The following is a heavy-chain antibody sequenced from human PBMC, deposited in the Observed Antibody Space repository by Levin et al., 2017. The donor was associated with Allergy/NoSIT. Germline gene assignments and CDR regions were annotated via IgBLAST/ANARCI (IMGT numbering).Heavy chain of an antibody. D-gene: IGHD3-10*01. Sequence: GGSLRLSCAASGFTFSNYAVHWVRQAPGKGLEWVSVISYDGSNKYYADSVKGRFTISRDNSKNTLYLQMSSLRAEDTALYYCTRGGGLIIGLFYFDYWGQGTLVTVSS. CDR3: TRGGGLIIGLFYFDY. CDR1: GFTFSNYA. CDR2: ISYDGSNK. J-gene: IGHJ4*02. V-gene: IGHV3-30-3*01.